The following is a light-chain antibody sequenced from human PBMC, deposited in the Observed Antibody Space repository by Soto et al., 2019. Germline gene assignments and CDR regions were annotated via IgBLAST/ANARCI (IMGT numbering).Light chain of an antibody. V-gene: IGLV2-14*01. CDR1: TSDVGAYNY. CDR2: EVS. Sequence: QSPLNQPASVSVSPVQSIPIAFTGSTSDVGAYNYVSWYKHHPGQAPQLMIYEVSNRPSGVSNRFSGSKSGNTASLTISGLQADDEGDYYCSSKTSSSSPFVFGTATKVTV. J-gene: IGLJ1*01. CDR3: SSKTSSSSPFV.